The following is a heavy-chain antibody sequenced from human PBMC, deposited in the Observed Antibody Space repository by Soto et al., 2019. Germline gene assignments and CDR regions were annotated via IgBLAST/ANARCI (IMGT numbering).Heavy chain of an antibody. V-gene: IGHV4-30-2*05. CDR2: LYDSGST. D-gene: IGHD2-15*01. J-gene: IGHJ2*01. CDR3: VFFFKAEDGIRDRSAVSAFLLNLSSDL. Sequence: PPGKGLEWIGYLYDSGSTYYNPSLKSRVTISVDTSKNQFSLKMSSVTAADTAVYYCVFFFKAEDGIRDRSAVSAFLLNLSSDL.